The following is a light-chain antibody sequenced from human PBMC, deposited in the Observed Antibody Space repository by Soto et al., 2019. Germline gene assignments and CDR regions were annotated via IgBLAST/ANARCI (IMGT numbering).Light chain of an antibody. CDR1: SSNIGNNY. Sequence: QSVLTRPRSVSAAPGQKVTISCSGSSSNIGNNYVSWYQQLPGTAPKLLIYENNKRPSGIPDRFSGSKSGTSATLGITGLQTGDEADYYCGTWDSSLSAYVFGTGTKVTVL. J-gene: IGLJ1*01. CDR2: ENN. V-gene: IGLV1-51*02. CDR3: GTWDSSLSAYV.